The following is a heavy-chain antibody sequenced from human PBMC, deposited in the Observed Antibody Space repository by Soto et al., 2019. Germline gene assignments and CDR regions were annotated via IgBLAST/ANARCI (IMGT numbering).Heavy chain of an antibody. J-gene: IGHJ6*02. CDR1: GFTFSSYD. V-gene: IGHV3-13*01. D-gene: IGHD4-4*01. CDR3: ARDLSNYAMDV. CDR2: IGTAGDT. Sequence: GGSLRLSCAASGFTFSSYDMHWVRQATGKGLEWVSAIGTAGDTYYPGSVKGRFTISRENAKNSLYLQMNSLRAGDTAVYYCARDLSNYAMDVWGQGTTVTASS.